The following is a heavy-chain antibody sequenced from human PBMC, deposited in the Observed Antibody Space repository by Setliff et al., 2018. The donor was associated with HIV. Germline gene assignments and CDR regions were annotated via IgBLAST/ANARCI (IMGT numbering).Heavy chain of an antibody. D-gene: IGHD1-7*01. CDR2: IYGSGST. Sequence: TLSLTCAVSGDSIGTYSWHWLRQPPGKGLEWIGYIYGSGSTGYNPSLTSRVTMSTDTPNNRFALKLTSVTAADTAVYYCAKRAVQDGTVTSSNWFESWGQGTLVT. V-gene: IGHV4-4*09. J-gene: IGHJ5*01. CDR1: GDSIGTYS. CDR3: AKRAVQDGTVTSSNWFES.